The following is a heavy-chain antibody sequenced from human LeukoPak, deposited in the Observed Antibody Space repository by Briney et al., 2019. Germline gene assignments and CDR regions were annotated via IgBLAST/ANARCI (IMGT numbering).Heavy chain of an antibody. CDR1: GYSFTSYW. CDR2: IYPGDSDT. J-gene: IGHJ4*02. D-gene: IGHD3-22*01. V-gene: IGHV5-51*01. CDR3: ARQAPYYYDSSGYSPGY. Sequence: GESLKISCKGSGYSFTSYWIGWVRQMPGKGLEWMGIIYPGDSDTRYSPSFQGQVTISADKSISTAYLQWSSLKASDTAMYYCARQAPYYYDSSGYSPGYWGQGTLVTVSS.